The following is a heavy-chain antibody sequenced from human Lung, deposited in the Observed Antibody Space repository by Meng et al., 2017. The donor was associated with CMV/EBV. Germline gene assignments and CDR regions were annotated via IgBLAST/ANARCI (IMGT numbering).Heavy chain of an antibody. D-gene: IGHD3-3*01. J-gene: IGHJ1*01. CDR1: GFMFSSYS. Sequence: SCVASGFMFSSYSLHWVRQAPGKGLEWVAVTSYDGSKKEYANSVKGRFTVSRDNSKNTLYLQMNTLRADDTAVYYCARADYANYGFWSGFPAFWGQGTRSPSPQ. V-gene: IGHV3-30*04. CDR3: ARADYANYGFWSGFPAF. CDR2: TSYDGSKK.